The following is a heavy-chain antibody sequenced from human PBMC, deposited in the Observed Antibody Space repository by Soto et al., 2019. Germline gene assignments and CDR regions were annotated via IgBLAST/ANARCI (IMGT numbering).Heavy chain of an antibody. Sequence: QVQLVESGGGVVQPGRSLRLSCAASGFTFSSYGMHWVRQAPGKGLEWVAVIWYDGSNKYYADSVKGRFTISRDNSKNTLYLQMNSLRAEDTAVYYCARVSYCSSTSCYGRYDYCGQGTLVTVSS. CDR2: IWYDGSNK. V-gene: IGHV3-33*01. CDR1: GFTFSSYG. CDR3: ARVSYCSSTSCYGRYDY. J-gene: IGHJ4*02. D-gene: IGHD2-2*01.